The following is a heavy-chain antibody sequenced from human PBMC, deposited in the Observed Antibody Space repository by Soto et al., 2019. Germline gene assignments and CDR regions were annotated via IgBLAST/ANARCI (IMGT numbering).Heavy chain of an antibody. CDR2: ISAYNGNT. V-gene: IGHV1-18*01. CDR1: GYTFTSYG. CDR3: ARDAIAAAGTAVYYYYYGMDV. J-gene: IGHJ6*02. Sequence: GASVKVSCKASGYTFTSYGISWVRQAPGQGLEWMGWISAYNGNTNYAQKLQGRVTMTTDTSTSTAYMELRSLRSDDTAVYYCARDAIAAAGTAVYYYYYGMDVWGQGTTVTVSS. D-gene: IGHD6-13*01.